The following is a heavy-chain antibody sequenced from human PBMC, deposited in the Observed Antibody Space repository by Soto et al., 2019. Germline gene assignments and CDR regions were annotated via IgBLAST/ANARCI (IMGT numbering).Heavy chain of an antibody. V-gene: IGHV1-18*01. CDR1: GYTFTSYG. J-gene: IGHJ4*02. Sequence: ASVKVSCKASGYTFTSYGISWVRQAPGQGLEWMGWFSAYNGNTNYAQKLQGRVTMTTDTSTSTAYMELRSLRSDDTAVYYCARARDIVVVPAATNFDYWGQGTLVTVSS. D-gene: IGHD2-2*01. CDR3: ARARDIVVVPAATNFDY. CDR2: FSAYNGNT.